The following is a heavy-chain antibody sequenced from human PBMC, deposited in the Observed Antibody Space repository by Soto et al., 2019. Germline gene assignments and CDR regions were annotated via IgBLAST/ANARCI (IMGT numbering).Heavy chain of an antibody. CDR2: INHSGST. CDR1: GGSFSGYY. Sequence: QVQLQQWGAGLLKPSETLSLTCAVYGGSFSGYYWSWIRQPPGKGLEWIGEINHSGSTNYNPSLKSRVTISVDTSKNQFSLQLSSVTAADTAVYYCARDYYCSGGSCYIGAFDIWGQGTMVTVSS. J-gene: IGHJ3*02. CDR3: ARDYYCSGGSCYIGAFDI. D-gene: IGHD2-15*01. V-gene: IGHV4-34*01.